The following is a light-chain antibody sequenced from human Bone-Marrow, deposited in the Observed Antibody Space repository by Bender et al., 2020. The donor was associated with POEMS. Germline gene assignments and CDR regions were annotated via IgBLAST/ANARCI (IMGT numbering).Light chain of an antibody. J-gene: IGLJ1*01. Sequence: SYVLTQPPSVSVAPGQTATITCAGDNIGSKPVHWYQHKSGQAPGTAPKLMIYEVTNRPSGVPDRFSGSKSGNTATLTISGTQAIDEADYYCQAWDSSVAYVFGPGTKVNVL. CDR1: NIGSKP. CDR2: EVT. V-gene: IGLV3-21*02. CDR3: QAWDSSVAYV.